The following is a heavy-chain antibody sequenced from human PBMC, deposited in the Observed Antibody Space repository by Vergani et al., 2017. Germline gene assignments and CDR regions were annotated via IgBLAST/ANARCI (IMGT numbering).Heavy chain of an antibody. D-gene: IGHD3-3*01. CDR3: AKTHNFSSLYSSYNWFDP. V-gene: IGHV5-51*03. CDR2: IYAGDSDV. CDR1: GYSITNYW. Sequence: EVPLVQSGAEVKKPGESLKISCQGSGYSITNYWIAWVRQRPGKGLEWIGIIYAGDSDVRYSPSFQGQVTMSVDKSLSTAYLQWSSLKASDTATYYCAKTHNFSSLYSSYNWFDPWGQGTQVTVSS. J-gene: IGHJ5*02.